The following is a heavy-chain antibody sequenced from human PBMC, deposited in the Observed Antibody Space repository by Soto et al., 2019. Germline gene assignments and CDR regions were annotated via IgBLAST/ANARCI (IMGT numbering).Heavy chain of an antibody. CDR1: GFTFSSYW. CDR3: ARDDYYDSSGYYNYYGMDV. V-gene: IGHV3-74*01. Sequence: GGSLRLSCAASGFTFSSYWMHWVRQAPGKGLVWVSRINSDGSSTSYADSVKGRFTISRDNAKNTLYLQMNSLRAEDTAVYYCARDDYYDSSGYYNYYGMDVWGQGTTVTVSS. D-gene: IGHD3-22*01. CDR2: INSDGSST. J-gene: IGHJ6*02.